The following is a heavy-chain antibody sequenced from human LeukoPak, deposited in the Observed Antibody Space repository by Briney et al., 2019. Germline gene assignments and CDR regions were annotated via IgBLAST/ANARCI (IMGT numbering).Heavy chain of an antibody. D-gene: IGHD4-17*01. J-gene: IGHJ2*01. CDR1: GGSISSYY. V-gene: IGHV4-59*01. Sequence: SETLSLTCTVSGGSISSYYWSWIRQPPGKGLEWIGYIYYTGSTNYNPSLKSRVTISVDTSKNQFSQKLSSVTAADTAVYYCARPLYGDTSGYFDLWGRGTLVTVSS. CDR3: ARPLYGDTSGYFDL. CDR2: IYYTGST.